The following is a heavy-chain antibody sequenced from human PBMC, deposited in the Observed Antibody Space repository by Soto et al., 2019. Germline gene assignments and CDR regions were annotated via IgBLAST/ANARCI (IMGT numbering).Heavy chain of an antibody. CDR1: GFTFSSYG. D-gene: IGHD5-12*01. Sequence: QVQLVESGGGVVQPGRSLRLSCAASGFTFSSYGMHWVRQAPGKGLEGVAVIWYDGSNKYYADSVKGRFTISRDNSKNTLYLQMNSLRAEDTAVYYCARGRSGYDSYYYYYMEVWGKGTTVTVSS. CDR2: IWYDGSNK. CDR3: ARGRSGYDSYYYYYMEV. J-gene: IGHJ6*03. V-gene: IGHV3-33*01.